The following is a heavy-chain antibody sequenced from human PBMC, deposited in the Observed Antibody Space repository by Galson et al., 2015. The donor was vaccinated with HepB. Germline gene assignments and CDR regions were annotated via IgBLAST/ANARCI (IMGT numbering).Heavy chain of an antibody. CDR2: INAGNGNT. Sequence: SVKVSCKASGYTFTSYAMHWVRQAPGQRLEWMGWINAGNGNTKYSQKFQGRVTITRDTSASTAYMELSSLRSEDTAVYYCARVNLPRYSSSWPGDYWGQGTLVTVSS. V-gene: IGHV1-3*01. CDR3: ARVNLPRYSSSWPGDY. CDR1: GYTFTSYA. J-gene: IGHJ4*02. D-gene: IGHD6-13*01.